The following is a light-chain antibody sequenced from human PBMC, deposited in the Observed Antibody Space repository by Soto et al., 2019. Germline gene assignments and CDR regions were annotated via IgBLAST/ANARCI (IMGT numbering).Light chain of an antibody. V-gene: IGKV3-15*01. J-gene: IGKJ5*01. Sequence: EIVMTQSPATLSVSPGERATLSCMPSQSVSSNLAWYQQKPGHAPRLLIYGASTRATGIPARFSGSGSGTEFTLTISSLEPEDFAVYYCQQRNIWPPVTFGQGTRLEIK. CDR2: GAS. CDR3: QQRNIWPPVT. CDR1: QSVSSN.